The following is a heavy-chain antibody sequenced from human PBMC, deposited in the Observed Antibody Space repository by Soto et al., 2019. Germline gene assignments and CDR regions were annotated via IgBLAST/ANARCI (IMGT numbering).Heavy chain of an antibody. CDR3: AKHRWSNYYGGYFDY. Sequence: QVQLVESGGGVVQPGRSLRLSCAASGFTFSSYGMHWVRQAPGKGLEWVAVISYDGSNKYYADSVKGRFTSSRDNSKNTLYLQMNSLRAEDTAVYYCAKHRWSNYYGGYFDYWGQGTLVAVSS. J-gene: IGHJ4*02. CDR2: ISYDGSNK. CDR1: GFTFSSYG. V-gene: IGHV3-30*18. D-gene: IGHD4-4*01.